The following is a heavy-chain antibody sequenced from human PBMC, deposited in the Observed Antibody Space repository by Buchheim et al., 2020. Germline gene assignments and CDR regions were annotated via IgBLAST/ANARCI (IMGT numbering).Heavy chain of an antibody. CDR1: GGSISSYY. CDR2: IYTSGST. CDR3: ARSVDYYDSSGYYHYLEFDY. D-gene: IGHD3-22*01. J-gene: IGHJ4*02. Sequence: QVQLQESGPGLVKPSETLSLTCTVSGGSISSYYWSWIRQPAGKGLEWIGRIYTSGSTNYNPSLKSRVTMSVDTSKNKFSLKLSSVTAADTAVYYCARSVDYYDSSGYYHYLEFDYWGQGTL. V-gene: IGHV4-4*07.